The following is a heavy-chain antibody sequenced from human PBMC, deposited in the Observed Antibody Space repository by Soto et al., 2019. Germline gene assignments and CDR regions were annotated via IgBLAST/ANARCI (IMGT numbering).Heavy chain of an antibody. D-gene: IGHD5-12*01. J-gene: IGHJ6*02. Sequence: QVQLVQSGAEVKKPGASVKVSCKASGYTFTSYAMHWVRQAPGQRLEWMGWINAGNGNTKYSQKFQGRVTITRDKSASTAYMELSSLRSEDTAVYYCATTGGYSGYDDGNYYYYGMDVWGQGTTVTVSS. V-gene: IGHV1-3*01. CDR1: GYTFTSYA. CDR2: INAGNGNT. CDR3: ATTGGYSGYDDGNYYYYGMDV.